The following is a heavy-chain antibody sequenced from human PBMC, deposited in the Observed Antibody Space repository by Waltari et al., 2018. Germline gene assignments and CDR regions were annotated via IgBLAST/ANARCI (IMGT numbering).Heavy chain of an antibody. CDR1: GFTFRSYA. J-gene: IGHJ6*03. CDR2: IDFGGRNK. D-gene: IGHD2-2*01. V-gene: IGHV3-30*04. Sequence: QVQMVESGGGVVQPGRSLRLSCAASGFTFRSYAVHWVRRAPGKGLEWGGVIDFGGRNKYYADSVKGQFTVSRDNSKNTVYLHMNGLRAEDTAVYYCARDRSLVVIPAANNYYYMDVWGKGTTVTISS. CDR3: ARDRSLVVIPAANNYYYMDV.